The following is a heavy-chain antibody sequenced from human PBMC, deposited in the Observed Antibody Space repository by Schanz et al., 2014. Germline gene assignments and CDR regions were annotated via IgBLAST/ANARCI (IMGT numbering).Heavy chain of an antibody. Sequence: EVQLLESGGGLVQPGGSLRLSCAASGFTFSSYAMSWVRQAPGKGLEWVSAISGSGETTYYADSVKGRFTISRDNSKNALYLQMNSLRAEDTAVYFCAAARGTNCYFCALDIWGQGTMVTVSS. CDR3: AAARGTNCYFCALDI. CDR2: ISGSGETT. J-gene: IGHJ3*02. D-gene: IGHD2-2*01. CDR1: GFTFSSYA. V-gene: IGHV3-23*01.